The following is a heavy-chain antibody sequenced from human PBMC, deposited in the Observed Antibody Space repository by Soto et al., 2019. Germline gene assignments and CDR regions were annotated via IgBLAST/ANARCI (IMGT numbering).Heavy chain of an antibody. CDR3: ARAIAAAGSSPSSYYYYGMDV. CDR1: GGTFSSYA. Sequence: ASVKVSCKASGGTFSSYAISWVRQAPGQGLEWMGGIIPIFGTANYAQKFQGRVTITADKSTSTAYMELSSLRSEDTAVYYCARAIAAAGSSPSSYYYYGMDVWGQGTTVTVSS. CDR2: IIPIFGTA. D-gene: IGHD6-13*01. V-gene: IGHV1-69*06. J-gene: IGHJ6*02.